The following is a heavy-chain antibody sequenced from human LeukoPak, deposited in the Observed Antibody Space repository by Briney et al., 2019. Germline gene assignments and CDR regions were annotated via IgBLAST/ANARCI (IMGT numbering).Heavy chain of an antibody. CDR1: GFTFSSYG. CDR3: AKDRIKDTGFYYGMDV. J-gene: IGHJ6*02. D-gene: IGHD2-15*01. V-gene: IGHV3-30*18. CDR2: ISYDGSNK. Sequence: PGGSLRLSCAASGFTFSSYGMQWVGQAPGKGVEWVAVISYDGSNKYYADSAKGRFTIARDNSKNTLYLQMNSLRAEDTAVYCAKDRIKDTGFYYGMDVWGQGTTVTVSS.